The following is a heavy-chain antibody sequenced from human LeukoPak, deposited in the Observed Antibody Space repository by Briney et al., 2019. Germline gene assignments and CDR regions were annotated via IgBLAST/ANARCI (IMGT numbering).Heavy chain of an antibody. J-gene: IGHJ5*02. D-gene: IGHD3-3*01. CDR1: GYSITNDYY. CDR2: MYHSGST. V-gene: IGHV4-38-2*02. Sequence: SETLSLTCTVSGYSITNDYYWAWIRQPPGKGLEWIASMYHSGSTYYNPSLKSRVTISVDTSKNQFSLNLSSVTAADTAVYYCARGNYDFWSDYLTRTQYNWFDPWGQGTLVTVSS. CDR3: ARGNYDFWSDYLTRTQYNWFDP.